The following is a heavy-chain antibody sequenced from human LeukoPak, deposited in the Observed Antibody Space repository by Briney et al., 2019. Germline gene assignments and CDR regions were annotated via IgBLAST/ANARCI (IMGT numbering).Heavy chain of an antibody. Sequence: SETLSLTCTVSGGSISSSTYYWGWIRQPPGKGLEWIGSVYYSGSTYYTPSLKSRVTISVDTSKNQFSLNLSSVTAADTAVYYCARRRKYYYDSSSYFDYWGQGTLVTVSS. V-gene: IGHV4-39*07. CDR3: ARRRKYYYDSSSYFDY. J-gene: IGHJ4*02. D-gene: IGHD3-22*01. CDR1: GGSISSSTYY. CDR2: VYYSGST.